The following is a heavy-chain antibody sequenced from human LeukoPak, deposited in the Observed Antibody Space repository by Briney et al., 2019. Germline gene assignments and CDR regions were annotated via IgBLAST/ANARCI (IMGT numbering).Heavy chain of an antibody. V-gene: IGHV3-23*01. CDR2: MCGTAGCT. J-gene: IGHJ5*02. D-gene: IGHD1-14*01. Sequence: GGSLILSCAASGFTFQIYAMSWVRLAPGKGLQWVASMCGTAGCTFYTDSVKGRFTISRDNSKDTLYLQMNDLRADDTAIYYCARDRPNYHEANGHYYNRDGDHWGQGALVTVSS. CDR1: GFTFQIYA. CDR3: ARDRPNYHEANGHYYNRDGDH.